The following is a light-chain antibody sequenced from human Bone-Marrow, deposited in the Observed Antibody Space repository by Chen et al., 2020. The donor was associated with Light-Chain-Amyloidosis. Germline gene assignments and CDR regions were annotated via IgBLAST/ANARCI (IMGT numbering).Light chain of an antibody. CDR3: HQYNSWPPWT. CDR2: DAS. J-gene: IGKJ1*01. Sequence: EIVMTQFPATLSVSPGEGATLSCTASQTVGTNLAWYQQKPGQAPRLLIFDASTRATGVPARFSGSASGTEFTLTISNLQSEDIAVYYCHQYNSWPPWTFGQGTKVDIK. CDR1: QTVGTN. V-gene: IGKV3-15*01.